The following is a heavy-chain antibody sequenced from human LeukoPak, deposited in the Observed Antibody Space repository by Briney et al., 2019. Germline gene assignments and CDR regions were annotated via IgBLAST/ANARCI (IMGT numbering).Heavy chain of an antibody. CDR3: ARPHLPAAPSGFDY. CDR2: ISYDGSNK. CDR1: GFTFSSYA. Sequence: GRSLKLSCAASGFTFSSYAMHWVRQAPGKGLEWVAVISYDGSNKYYADSVKGRFTISRDNSKNTLYLQMNSLRAEDTAVYYCARPHLPAAPSGFDYWGQGTLVTVSS. V-gene: IGHV3-30-3*01. D-gene: IGHD2-2*01. J-gene: IGHJ4*02.